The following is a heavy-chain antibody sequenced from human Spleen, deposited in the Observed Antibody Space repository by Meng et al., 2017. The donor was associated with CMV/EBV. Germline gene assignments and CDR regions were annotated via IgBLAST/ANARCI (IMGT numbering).Heavy chain of an antibody. CDR2: IKSKSDGETL. J-gene: IGHJ4*02. CDR1: GLTFTKAW. V-gene: IGHV3-15*01. CDR3: TTRAF. Sequence: GGSLRLSCAVSGLTFTKAWMTWVRQPPGKGLEWVGRIKSKSDGETLDYAAPVRGRFIISRDDSKNTLYLQMTSLKSDDTAVYYCTTRAFWGQGTLVTVSS.